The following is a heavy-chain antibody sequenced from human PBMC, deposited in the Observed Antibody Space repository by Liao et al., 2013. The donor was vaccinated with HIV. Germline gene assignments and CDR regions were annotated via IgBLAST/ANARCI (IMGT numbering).Heavy chain of an antibody. CDR1: GGSISSGSYY. J-gene: IGHJ6*03. CDR2: IYISGST. CDR3: ARGVRVGATDFYMDV. D-gene: IGHD1-26*01. Sequence: QVQLQESGPGLVKPSQTLSLTCTVSGGSISSGSYYWSWIRQPAGKGLEWIGRIYISGSTNYNPSLKSRVTISVDTSKNQFSLKLSSVTAADTAVYYCARGVRVGATDFYMDVWGKGTTVTVSS. V-gene: IGHV4-61*02.